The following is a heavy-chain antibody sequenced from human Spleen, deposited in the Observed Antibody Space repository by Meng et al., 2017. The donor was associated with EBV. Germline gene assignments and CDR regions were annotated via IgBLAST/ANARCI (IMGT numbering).Heavy chain of an antibody. CDR3: TTFGSGSLSN. D-gene: IGHD3-10*01. CDR1: GFTFDDYD. V-gene: IGHV3-15*01. J-gene: IGHJ4*02. Sequence: EVNLVECGGGVVRPGGSLRVSCAASGFTFDDYDMNWVRQPPGKGLEWVGRFKSKIDGGTTDYGAPVKGRFTISRDDSKSTLYLEMIGLKTEDTAVYYCTTFGSGSLSNWGQGTLVTVSS. CDR2: FKSKIDGGTT.